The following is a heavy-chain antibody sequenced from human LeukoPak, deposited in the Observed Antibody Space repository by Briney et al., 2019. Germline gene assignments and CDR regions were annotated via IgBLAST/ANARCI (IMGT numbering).Heavy chain of an antibody. CDR3: AKDVGKWESLHFFDY. CDR2: ISYDGSNK. V-gene: IGHV3-30*18. D-gene: IGHD1-26*01. J-gene: IGHJ4*02. CDR1: GFTFSSYG. Sequence: PGGSLRLSCAASGFTFSSYGMHWVRQAPGKGLEWVAVISYDGSNKYYADSVKGRFTISRDNSKNTLYLQMNSLRAEDTAVYYCAKDVGKWESLHFFDYWGQGTLVTVSS.